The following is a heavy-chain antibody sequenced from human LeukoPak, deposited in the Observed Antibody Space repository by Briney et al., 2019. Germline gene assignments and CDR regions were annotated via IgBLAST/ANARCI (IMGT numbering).Heavy chain of an antibody. CDR3: ARRGGHGGSFDY. V-gene: IGHV4-59*08. CDR2: IYYSGSGST. J-gene: IGHJ4*02. Sequence: SETLSLTCTVSGGSISSYYWSWIRQPPGKGLEWIGYIYYSGSGSTNYNPSLKSRVTISVDTSKNQFSLKLSPVTAADTAVYYCARRGGHGGSFDYWGQGTLVTVSS. CDR1: GGSISSYY. D-gene: IGHD4-23*01.